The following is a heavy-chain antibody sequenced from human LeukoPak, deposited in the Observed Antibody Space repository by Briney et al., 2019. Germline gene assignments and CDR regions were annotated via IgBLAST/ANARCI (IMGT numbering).Heavy chain of an antibody. CDR1: GFILNDYG. J-gene: IGHJ3*02. V-gene: IGHV3-33*01. Sequence: GGSLRLSCAASGFILNDYGMHWVRQAPGKGLEWVADIWFDKNQHFADSVKGRFAISRDNSKNTVYLQINSLRAEDTVVYYCARDRGGRGAFDIWGQGTMVTVSS. CDR2: IWFDKNQ. CDR3: ARDRGGRGAFDI.